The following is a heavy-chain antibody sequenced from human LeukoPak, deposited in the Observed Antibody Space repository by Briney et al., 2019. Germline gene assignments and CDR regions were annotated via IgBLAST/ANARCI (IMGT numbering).Heavy chain of an antibody. V-gene: IGHV3-33*01. J-gene: IGHJ3*02. CDR1: GFTFSSYG. D-gene: IGHD4-23*01. CDR3: ARDRDGDYGGDAFDT. CDR2: IWYDGSNK. Sequence: GRSLRLSCAASGFTFSSYGMHWVRQAPGKGLEWVAVIWYDGSNKYYADSVKGRFTISRDNSENTLYLQMNSLRAEDTAVYYCARDRDGDYGGDAFDTWGQGTMVTVSS.